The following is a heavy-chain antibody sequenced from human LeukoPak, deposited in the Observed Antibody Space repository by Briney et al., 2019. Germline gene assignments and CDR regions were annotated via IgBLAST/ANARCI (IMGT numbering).Heavy chain of an antibody. J-gene: IGHJ4*02. D-gene: IGHD3-10*01. Sequence: GGSLRLSCAASGFTFSSYDMSWVRQAPGKGLEWVSAISGRGGNTYYADSVKGRLTISRDNFKNTLYLQMSSLRAEDTAIYYCARDRAYGGDYDYWGQGTLVTVSS. CDR3: ARDRAYGGDYDY. CDR1: GFTFSSYD. CDR2: ISGRGGNT. V-gene: IGHV3-23*01.